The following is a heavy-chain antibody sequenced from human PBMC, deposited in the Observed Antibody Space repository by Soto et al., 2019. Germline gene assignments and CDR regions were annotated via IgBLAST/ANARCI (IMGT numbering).Heavy chain of an antibody. J-gene: IGHJ4*02. D-gene: IGHD3-10*01. CDR2: IYSDGTT. Sequence: EVQLVQSGGDLVQPGGSLSLSCAASGFSVSSNYMSWVRQAPGKGLQWISVIYSDGTTYYADSVKGRFTISRDSSRNTLYLQMNSLRAEDTAVYFCARDRRAEAFTEYFFDCWGQGTLVTVSS. CDR1: GFSVSSNY. V-gene: IGHV3-66*01. CDR3: ARDRRAEAFTEYFFDC.